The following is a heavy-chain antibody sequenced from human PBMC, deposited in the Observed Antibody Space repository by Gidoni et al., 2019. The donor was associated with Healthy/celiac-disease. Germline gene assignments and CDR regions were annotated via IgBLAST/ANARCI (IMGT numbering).Heavy chain of an antibody. CDR1: GFTFSSYS. Sequence: EVQLVESGGGLVKPGGSLRLSCAASGFTFSSYSMNWVRQAPGKGLEWVSSISSSSSYIYYADSVKGRFTISRDNAKNSLYLQMNSLRAEDTAVYYCARDRAVVGNDAFDIWGQGTMVTVSS. CDR3: ARDRAVVGNDAFDI. V-gene: IGHV3-21*01. CDR2: ISSSSSYI. D-gene: IGHD2-15*01. J-gene: IGHJ3*02.